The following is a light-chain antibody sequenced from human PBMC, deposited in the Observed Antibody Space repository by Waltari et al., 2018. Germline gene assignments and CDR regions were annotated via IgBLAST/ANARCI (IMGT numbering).Light chain of an antibody. CDR2: GAS. CDR3: QHYLRLPVT. J-gene: IGKJ1*01. CDR1: QGGSRA. V-gene: IGKV3-20*01. Sequence: IVLTQSPGTLSLSLGESATVSCRASQGGSRALAWYQQKPGQAPRLLIYGASTRATGIPDRFSGSGSGTDFSLTISRLEPDDFAVYYCQHYLRLPVTFGQGTTVEI.